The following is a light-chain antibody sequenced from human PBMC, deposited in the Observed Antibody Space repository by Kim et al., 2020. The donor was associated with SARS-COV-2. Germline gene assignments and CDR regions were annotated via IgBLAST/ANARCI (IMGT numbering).Light chain of an antibody. Sequence: APGKTARITCGGNNSGGESVRWYQQKPGQAPIVVINNDSDRPPGVPERFSCSSSRNTATLTISRGGGGDEADYYCQGWEGSSDQPVFGGGTQLTVL. V-gene: IGLV3-21*01. CDR2: NDS. CDR3: QGWEGSSDQPV. J-gene: IGLJ3*02. CDR1: NSGGES.